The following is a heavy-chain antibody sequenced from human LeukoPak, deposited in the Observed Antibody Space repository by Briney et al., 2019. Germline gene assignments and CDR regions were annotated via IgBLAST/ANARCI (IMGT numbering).Heavy chain of an antibody. CDR3: ARGRRYYYGSGSYHCNWFDP. J-gene: IGHJ5*02. CDR2: INHSGST. Sequence: SETLSLTCAVYGGSFSGYYWSWIRQPPGKGLEWIGEINHSGSTNYNPSLKSRVTISVDTSKNQFSLKLSSVTAADTAVYYCARGRRYYYGSGSYHCNWFDPWGQGTLVTVSS. V-gene: IGHV4-34*01. D-gene: IGHD3-10*01. CDR1: GGSFSGYY.